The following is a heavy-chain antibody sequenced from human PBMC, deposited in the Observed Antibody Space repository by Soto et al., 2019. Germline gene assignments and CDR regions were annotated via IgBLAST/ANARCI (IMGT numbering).Heavy chain of an antibody. J-gene: IGHJ5*02. D-gene: IGHD6-19*01. V-gene: IGHV6-1*01. CDR2: TYYGSKWYS. CDR1: GDSVSGNIAA. Sequence: SQTLSLTCAISGDSVSGNIAAWNWIRQSPSRGLAWLGRTYYGSKWYSDYAVSVKSRITINPDTSKNQFSLQLNSVTPEDTAVYYCARSYSVAGSQYNWFDPWGQGTLVTVSS. CDR3: ARSYSVAGSQYNWFDP.